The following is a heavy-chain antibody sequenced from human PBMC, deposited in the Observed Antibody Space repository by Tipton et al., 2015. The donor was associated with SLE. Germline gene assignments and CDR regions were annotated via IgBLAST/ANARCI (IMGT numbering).Heavy chain of an antibody. D-gene: IGHD2-15*01. J-gene: IGHJ4*02. CDR1: RFTFSDYQ. CDR3: AKDKGANSIDY. V-gene: IGHV3-11*04. Sequence: QLVQSGGDLVKPGGSLRLSCAASRFTFSDYQMSWTRQTPGKGLEWISDISSSGSTIHYSDSVKGRFTISRDNAKSLLYLQMNSLRDEDTAIYYCAKDKGANSIDYWGQGTLVTVSS. CDR2: ISSSGSTI.